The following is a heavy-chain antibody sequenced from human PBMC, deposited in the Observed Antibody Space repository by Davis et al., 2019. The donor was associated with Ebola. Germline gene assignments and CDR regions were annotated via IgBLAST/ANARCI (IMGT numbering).Heavy chain of an antibody. J-gene: IGHJ6*02. V-gene: IGHV1-69*13. D-gene: IGHD3-3*01. CDR2: IIPIFGTA. Sequence: SVKVSCKASGGTFSSYAISWVRQAPGQGLEWMGGIIPIFGTANYAQKFQGRVTITADESTSTAYMELSSLRSEDTAVYYCARYYDFWSGYLSYYYGMDVWGQGTTVTVSS. CDR1: GGTFSSYA. CDR3: ARYYDFWSGYLSYYYGMDV.